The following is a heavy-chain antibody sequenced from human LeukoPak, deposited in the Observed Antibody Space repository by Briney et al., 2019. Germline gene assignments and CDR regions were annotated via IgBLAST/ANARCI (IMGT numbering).Heavy chain of an antibody. CDR2: IIPIFGTA. Sequence: GASVKVSCKASGYTFIGYYMHWVRQAPGQGLEWMGGIIPIFGTANYAQKFQGRVTITTDESTSTAYMELSSLRSEDTAVYYRAKRLTDGAFDIWGQGTMVTVSS. V-gene: IGHV1-69*05. CDR3: AKRLTDGAFDI. CDR1: GYTFIGYY. J-gene: IGHJ3*02. D-gene: IGHD3-16*01.